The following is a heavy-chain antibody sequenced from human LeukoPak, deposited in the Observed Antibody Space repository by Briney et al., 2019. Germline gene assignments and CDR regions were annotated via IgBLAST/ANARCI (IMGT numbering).Heavy chain of an antibody. D-gene: IGHD2-2*01. CDR3: ARLRSGAGDCSSTSCYFWFDP. J-gene: IGHJ5*02. Sequence: GESLKISCKGSGYSFSSFSTYWVAWVRQMPGKGLEWMGLIYPADSNTRYSPSFQGQVTISADKSISTAYLQWSSLKASDTAMYYCARLRSGAGDCSSTSCYFWFDPWGQGTLVTVSS. V-gene: IGHV5-51*01. CDR1: GYSFSSFSTYW. CDR2: IYPADSNT.